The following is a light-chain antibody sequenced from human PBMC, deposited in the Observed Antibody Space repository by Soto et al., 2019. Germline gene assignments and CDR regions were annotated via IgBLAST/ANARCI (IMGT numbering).Light chain of an antibody. CDR1: TSDVGGYNY. CDR2: EVS. J-gene: IGLJ1*01. CDR3: SSYAGSNFYV. Sequence: QTSLTQPPSAAGSPGQSVTLSCPWTTSDVGGYNYVSWYQQHPGKAPKLMIYEVSKRPSGVPDRFSGSKSGNTASLTVSGLQAEDEADYYCSSYAGSNFYVFGTGTKVTVL. V-gene: IGLV2-8*01.